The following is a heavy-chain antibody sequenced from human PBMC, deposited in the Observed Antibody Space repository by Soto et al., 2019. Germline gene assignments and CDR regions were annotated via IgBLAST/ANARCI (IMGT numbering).Heavy chain of an antibody. D-gene: IGHD6-19*01. CDR2: INPNSVGT. CDR1: GYTFTGYY. Sequence: ASVKVSCKASGYTFTGYYMHWVRQAPGQGHEWMGWINPNSVGTNYAQKFQGRVTMTRDTSISTAYMELSRLRSDDTAVYYCPRPAAVAGPYDAFDIWGQGXMVTV. V-gene: IGHV1-2*02. J-gene: IGHJ3*02. CDR3: PRPAAVAGPYDAFDI.